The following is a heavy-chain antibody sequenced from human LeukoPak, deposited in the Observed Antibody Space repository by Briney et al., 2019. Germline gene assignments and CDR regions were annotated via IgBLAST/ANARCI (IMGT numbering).Heavy chain of an antibody. Sequence: SETLSLTCTVSGGSISSYYWTWIRQPPGKGLEWIGYIYYSGTTYYNPSLKSRVTISLDTSKYKFSLNLTSVSVADTAVYYCARAGGYSGYASNWGQGTLVTVSS. CDR2: IYYSGTT. D-gene: IGHD5-12*01. J-gene: IGHJ4*02. CDR1: GGSISSYY. CDR3: ARAGGYSGYASN. V-gene: IGHV4-59*01.